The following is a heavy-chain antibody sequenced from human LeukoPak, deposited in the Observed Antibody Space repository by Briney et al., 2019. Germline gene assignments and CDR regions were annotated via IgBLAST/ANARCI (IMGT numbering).Heavy chain of an antibody. Sequence: GGSLRLSCAASGFTFDSYWMSWVRQAPGKGLEWVANIKEDGSEKYYVDSVKGRFTVSRDNAKNSMYLQMNSLRAEDTAVYYCAREIGSAARGRWGQGTLVTVSS. J-gene: IGHJ4*02. CDR3: AREIGSAARGR. CDR2: IKEDGSEK. CDR1: GFTFDSYW. D-gene: IGHD6-13*01. V-gene: IGHV3-7*05.